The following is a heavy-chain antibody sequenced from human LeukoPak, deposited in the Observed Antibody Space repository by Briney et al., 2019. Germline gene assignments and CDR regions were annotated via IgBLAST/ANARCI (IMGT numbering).Heavy chain of an antibody. CDR2: IYHSGTT. J-gene: IGHJ6*03. Sequence: SETLSLTCTVSGYSISSGYYWGWIRQPPGKGLEWIGSIYHSGTTYCDPSLKSRVTISVDTSKNQFSLKLSSVTAADTAVYYCARHWSTMVRGKGYYYMDVWGKGTTVTISS. CDR1: GYSISSGYY. V-gene: IGHV4-38-2*02. CDR3: ARHWSTMVRGKGYYYMDV. D-gene: IGHD3-10*01.